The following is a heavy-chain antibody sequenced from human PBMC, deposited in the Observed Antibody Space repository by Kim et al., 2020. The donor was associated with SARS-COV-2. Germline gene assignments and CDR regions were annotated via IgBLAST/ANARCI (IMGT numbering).Heavy chain of an antibody. J-gene: IGHJ6*02. V-gene: IGHV4-31*02. D-gene: IGHD3-22*01. Sequence: SRVTISVDTSKNQFSLKLSSVTAADTAVYYCARSGDSSGYRDYYYYGMDVWGQGTTVTVSS. CDR3: ARSGDSSGYRDYYYYGMDV.